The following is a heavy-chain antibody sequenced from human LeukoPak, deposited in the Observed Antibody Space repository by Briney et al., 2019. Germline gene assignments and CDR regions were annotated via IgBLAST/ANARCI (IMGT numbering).Heavy chain of an antibody. CDR1: GFIFRSYA. Sequence: GGSLRLSCAASGFIFRSYAMKGVRQSTGKGVEGVSSMSYGDGKDFYAGSVKGRFTVSRDNSRSTLYLQMVSLSAEDTAVYYCAKDRGYTGYDSGGIDFWGQGTLVTVSS. CDR2: MSYGDGKD. D-gene: IGHD5-12*01. CDR3: AKDRGYTGYDSGGIDF. J-gene: IGHJ4*02. V-gene: IGHV3-23*01.